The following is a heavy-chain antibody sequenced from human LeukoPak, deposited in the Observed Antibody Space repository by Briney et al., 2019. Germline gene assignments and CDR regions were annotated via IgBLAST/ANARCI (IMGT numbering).Heavy chain of an antibody. CDR2: MNPNSGNT. V-gene: IGHV1-8*01. D-gene: IGHD4-11*01. Sequence: AASVKVSCKASGYTFTSYDINWVRQATGQGLEWMGWMNPNSGNTGYAQKFQGRVTTTRNTSISTAYMELSSLGSEDTAVYYCARGENFRSTDDVIDYWGQGTLVTVSS. CDR3: ARGENFRSTDDVIDY. CDR1: GYTFTSYD. J-gene: IGHJ4*02.